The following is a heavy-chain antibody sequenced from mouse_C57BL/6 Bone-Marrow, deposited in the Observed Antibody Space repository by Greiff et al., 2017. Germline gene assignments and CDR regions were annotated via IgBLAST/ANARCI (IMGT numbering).Heavy chain of an antibody. D-gene: IGHD1-1*01. Sequence: VQGVESGPGLVAPSQSLSITCTVSGFSLTSYGVDWVRQSPGKGLEWLGVIWGVGSTNYNSAPKSRPSISKDNSKSQVFLLIHSLQTDDTAVYASASYDGGSYGGFAYWGQGTLVTVSA. V-gene: IGHV2-6*01. J-gene: IGHJ3*01. CDR1: GFSLTSYG. CDR3: ASYDGGSYGGFAY. CDR2: IWGVGST.